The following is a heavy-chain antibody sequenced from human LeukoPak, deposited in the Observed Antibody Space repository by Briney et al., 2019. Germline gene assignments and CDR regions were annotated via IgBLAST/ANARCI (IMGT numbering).Heavy chain of an antibody. D-gene: IGHD5-24*01. CDR2: MNPNSGNT. J-gene: IGHJ6*02. CDR3: ARSGTAARWRWLSGVYYYGMDV. Sequence: ASVKVSCKASGYTFTSYDINWVRQATGQGLEWMGWMNPNSGNTGYAQKFQGRVTMTRNTSISTAYMELSSLRSGDTAVYYCARSGTAARWRWLSGVYYYGMDVWGQGTTVTVSS. V-gene: IGHV1-8*01. CDR1: GYTFTSYD.